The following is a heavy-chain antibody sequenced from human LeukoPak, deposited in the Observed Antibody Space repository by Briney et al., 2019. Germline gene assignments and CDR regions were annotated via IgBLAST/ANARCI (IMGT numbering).Heavy chain of an antibody. D-gene: IGHD3-22*01. CDR2: IYAGDSTS. Sequence: GESLKISYKGSGYSFTSYWIAWVRQMSGKGLEWMGMIYAGDSTSRYSPSFQGQVTMSVDKSISTAYLQWNSLKASDTAVYYCARPGDSAGYFYGVADMWGQGTVVTVSS. J-gene: IGHJ3*02. V-gene: IGHV5-51*01. CDR1: GYSFTSYW. CDR3: ARPGDSAGYFYGVADM.